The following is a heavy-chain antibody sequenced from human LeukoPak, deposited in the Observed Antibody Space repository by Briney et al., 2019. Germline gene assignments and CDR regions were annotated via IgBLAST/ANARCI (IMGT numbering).Heavy chain of an antibody. J-gene: IGHJ4*02. CDR1: GFTFSGYW. D-gene: IGHD7-27*01. Sequence: PGGSLRLSCAASGFTFSGYWMSWVRQAPGKGLEWVANIKQDGSEKYYVDSARGRFTISRDNAKNSLYLQMNSLRAEDTAVYYCARDLGIDRFDQWGQGTLVTVST. CDR2: IKQDGSEK. CDR3: ARDLGIDRFDQ. V-gene: IGHV3-7*01.